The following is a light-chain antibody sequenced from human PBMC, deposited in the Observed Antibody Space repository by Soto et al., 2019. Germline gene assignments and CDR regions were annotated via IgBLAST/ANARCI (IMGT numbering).Light chain of an antibody. CDR2: DAS. Sequence: EIVLIQSPATLYLSPGERVTLSCRASQNVSTYLACDKQKPGQAPRLLIYDASDRATDIPERFSGSWSVTDFTLTISSPEPEDSAVYYCQQRTNWLTFGPGTKVDIK. CDR3: QQRTNWLT. J-gene: IGKJ3*01. V-gene: IGKV3-11*01. CDR1: QNVSTY.